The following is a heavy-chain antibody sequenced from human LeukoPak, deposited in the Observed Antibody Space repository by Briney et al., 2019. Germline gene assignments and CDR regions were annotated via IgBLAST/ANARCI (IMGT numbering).Heavy chain of an antibody. D-gene: IGHD6-13*01. CDR3: ARDAIAAARSKQRNWFDP. J-gene: IGHJ5*02. V-gene: IGHV1-2*02. CDR1: GYTFTGYY. CDR2: INPNSGGT. Sequence: ASVKVSCKASGYTFTGYYMHWVRQAPGQGLEWMGWINPNSGGTNYAQKFQGRVTMTRDTSISTAYMELSRLRSDDTAVYYCARDAIAAARSKQRNWFDPWGQGTLATVSS.